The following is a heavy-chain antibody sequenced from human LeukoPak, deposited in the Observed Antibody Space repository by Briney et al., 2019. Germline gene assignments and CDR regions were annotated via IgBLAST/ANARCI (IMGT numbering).Heavy chain of an antibody. CDR1: GFIFSDHY. D-gene: IGHD1-26*01. Sequence: GGSLRLSCAVSGFIFSDHYMDWVRQAPGRGLEWVGRIRNKANSYATEYAASVKGRFTISRDDSKNSLYLQMNSLKTEDTAMYYCARYSGSYLRGLADWGQGTMVTVSS. CDR2: IRNKANSYAT. J-gene: IGHJ3*01. V-gene: IGHV3-72*01. CDR3: ARYSGSYLRGLAD.